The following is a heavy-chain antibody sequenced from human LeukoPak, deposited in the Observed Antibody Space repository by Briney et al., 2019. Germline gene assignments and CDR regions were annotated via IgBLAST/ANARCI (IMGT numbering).Heavy chain of an antibody. D-gene: IGHD7-27*01. CDR2: ISDSGDST. J-gene: IGHJ4*02. V-gene: IGHV3-23*01. Sequence: GGSLRLSCAASGFTFRIYAMNWVRQAPGKGLEWVSGISDSGDSTYYADSVKGRFTISKDNSNNTLYLQMNSLRADDTAVYYWAKGDWGDYWGQGTLVTVSS. CDR1: GFTFRIYA. CDR3: AKGDWGDY.